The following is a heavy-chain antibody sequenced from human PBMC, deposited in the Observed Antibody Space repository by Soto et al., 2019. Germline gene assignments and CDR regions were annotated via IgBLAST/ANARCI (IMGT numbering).Heavy chain of an antibody. CDR2: INTNKGNT. CDR3: ATRSPAFDF. V-gene: IGHV1-18*01. CDR1: GYTFTTFG. J-gene: IGHJ4*02. Sequence: QVQLVQSGPEVKEPGASVKVSCKTSGYTFTTFGISWVRQAPGQGLEWMGWINTNKGNTDYVQKFRGRVTMTTDTSTSTAHMELRSLRSDDTAVYYCATRSPAFDFWGQGTLVTVSS.